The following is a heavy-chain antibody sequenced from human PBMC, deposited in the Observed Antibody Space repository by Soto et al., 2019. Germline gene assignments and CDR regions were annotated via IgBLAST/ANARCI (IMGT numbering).Heavy chain of an antibody. Sequence: GRSLRLSCAASGFTFSSYAMHWVRQAPGKGLEWVAVISYDGSNKYYADSVKGRFTISRDNSKNTLYLQMNSLRAADKAVYYCARAEYYYGAGSYDNFDYWGQGTMVTVSS. CDR1: GFTFSSYA. D-gene: IGHD3-10*01. J-gene: IGHJ4*02. V-gene: IGHV3-30*04. CDR3: ARAEYYYGAGSYDNFDY. CDR2: ISYDGSNK.